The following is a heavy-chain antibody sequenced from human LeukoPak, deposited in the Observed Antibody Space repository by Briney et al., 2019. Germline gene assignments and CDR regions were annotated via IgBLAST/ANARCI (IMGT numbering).Heavy chain of an antibody. CDR2: IDYSGYT. CDR3: TTCAPNRYWFAP. V-gene: IGHV4-59*08. J-gene: IGHJ5*02. CDR1: EGSISHDY. Sequence: SETLSLTCNISEGSISHDYWVWVRQPPGKGLEWIAYIDYSGYTDYNPSVKNRVTMSIDTSKGQFTLHLRSVSAADTAIYYCTTCAPNRYWFAPWGQGIQVTVSS. D-gene: IGHD2-2*01.